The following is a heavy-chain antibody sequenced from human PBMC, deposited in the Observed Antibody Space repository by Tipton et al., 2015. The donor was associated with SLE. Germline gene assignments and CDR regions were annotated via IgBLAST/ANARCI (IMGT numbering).Heavy chain of an antibody. J-gene: IGHJ4*02. CDR2: IYYSGST. V-gene: IGHV4-39*07. Sequence: TLSLTCIVSGGSIRSSSYYWGWIRQPPGKGLEWIGSIYYSGSTYYNPSLKSRVTISVDTSKNQFSLKLSSVTAADTAVYYCARGRFSPDYWGQGTLVTVSS. CDR1: GGSIRSSSYY. D-gene: IGHD3-3*01. CDR3: ARGRFSPDY.